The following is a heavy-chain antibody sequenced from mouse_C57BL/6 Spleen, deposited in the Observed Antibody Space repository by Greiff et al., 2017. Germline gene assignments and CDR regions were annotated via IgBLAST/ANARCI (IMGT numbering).Heavy chain of an antibody. CDR3: ARWGNYDYDWFAY. J-gene: IGHJ3*01. CDR2: INPNNGGT. Sequence: EVQLQQSGPELVKPGASVKISCKASGYTFTGYYMNWVKQSHGKSLEWIGDINPNNGGTSYNQKFKGKATLTVDKSSSTAYMELRSLTSEDSAVYYCARWGNYDYDWFAYWGQGTLVTVSA. CDR1: GYTFTGYY. V-gene: IGHV1-26*01. D-gene: IGHD2-4*01.